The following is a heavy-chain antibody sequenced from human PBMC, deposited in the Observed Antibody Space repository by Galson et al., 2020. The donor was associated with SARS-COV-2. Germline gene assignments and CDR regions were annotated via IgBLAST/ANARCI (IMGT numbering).Heavy chain of an antibody. J-gene: IGHJ4*02. Sequence: KMSGPTLVKPTQTLTLTCPFSGYPLRTSAVGVGWIRQPPGKALEWLAAMHQDDHKRYNPSLKSRLTITKDTSKNQVVLIITNMDPVDTATYYCAHRPKPMATVTASINYFDFWGQGTLVAVSS. CDR2: MHQDDHK. CDR3: AHRPKPMATVTASINYFDF. CDR1: GYPLRTSAVG. V-gene: IGHV2-5*02. D-gene: IGHD4-17*01.